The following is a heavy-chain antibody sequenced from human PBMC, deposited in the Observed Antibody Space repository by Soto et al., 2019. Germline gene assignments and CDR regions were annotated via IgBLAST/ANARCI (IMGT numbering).Heavy chain of an antibody. V-gene: IGHV1-8*01. Sequence: QVQLVQSGAEVKKPGASVKVSCKASGYTFTSHDINWMRQATGQGLEWMGWMNPHSGHTNYAQKFQGRVTMTRDTSISTAYMELTSLRTEDTAVYDCASDMSTTWGQGTLVTVAS. CDR1: GYTFTSHD. D-gene: IGHD2-2*01. CDR2: MNPHSGHT. J-gene: IGHJ5*02. CDR3: ASDMSTT.